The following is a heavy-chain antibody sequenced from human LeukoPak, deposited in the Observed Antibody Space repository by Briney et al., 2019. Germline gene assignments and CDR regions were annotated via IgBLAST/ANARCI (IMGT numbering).Heavy chain of an antibody. V-gene: IGHV4-59*01. J-gene: IGHJ4*02. CDR2: IYYSGST. D-gene: IGHD3-16*01. CDR1: GGSISSYY. Sequence: SETLSLTCTVPGGSISSYYWSWLRQPPGKGLEWIGFIYYSGSTNYNPSLKSRATISVDTSKNQFSLKLSSVTDADTAVYYCARYGLAGYYFDYWGQGTLVTGSS. CDR3: ARYGLAGYYFDY.